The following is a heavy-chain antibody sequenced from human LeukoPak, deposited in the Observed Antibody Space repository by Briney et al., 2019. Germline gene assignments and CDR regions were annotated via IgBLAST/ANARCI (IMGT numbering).Heavy chain of an antibody. Sequence: PGGSLRLSCATSGFTFSSYGMPWVRQAPGKGLEWVAVISYDGSNKYYADSVKGRFTISRDNSKNTLYLQMNSLRAEDTAVYYCAKDSSSSDYFDYWGQGTLVTVSS. J-gene: IGHJ4*02. CDR3: AKDSSSSDYFDY. CDR2: ISYDGSNK. D-gene: IGHD6-6*01. V-gene: IGHV3-30*18. CDR1: GFTFSSYG.